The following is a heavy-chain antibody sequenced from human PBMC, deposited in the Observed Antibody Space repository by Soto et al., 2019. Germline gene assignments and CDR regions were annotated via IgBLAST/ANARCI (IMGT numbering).Heavy chain of an antibody. CDR1: GGSISSYY. V-gene: IGHV4-59*01. CDR3: ARDRYDFWSGYSGYYYYGMDV. Sequence: SETLSLTCTVSGGSISSYYWSWIRQPPGKGLEWIGYIYYSGSTNYNPSLKSRVTISVDTSKNQFSLKLSSVTAADTAVYYCARDRYDFWSGYSGYYYYGMDVWGQGTTVTVSS. D-gene: IGHD3-3*01. J-gene: IGHJ6*02. CDR2: IYYSGST.